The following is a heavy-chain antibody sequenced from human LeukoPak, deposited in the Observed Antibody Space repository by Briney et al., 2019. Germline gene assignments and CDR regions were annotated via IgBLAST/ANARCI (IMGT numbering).Heavy chain of an antibody. D-gene: IGHD6-19*01. CDR3: ATGLSGWYFWNY. CDR2: FDPEDGET. CDR1: GYTLTDLS. J-gene: IGHJ4*02. Sequence: ASVKVSCKVSGYTLTDLSMHWVRQAPGKGLEWMGGFDPEDGETIYAQKFQGRVTMTEDTSTDTAYMELSSLRSEDTAVYYCATGLSGWYFWNYWGQGTLVTVSS. V-gene: IGHV1-24*01.